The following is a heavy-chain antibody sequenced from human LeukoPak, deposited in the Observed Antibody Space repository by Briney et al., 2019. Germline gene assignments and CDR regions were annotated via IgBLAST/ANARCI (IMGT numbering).Heavy chain of an antibody. CDR2: ISAYNGNT. Sequence: ASVKVSCKASGYTFTSYGISWVRQAPGQGLEWMGWISAYNGNTNYAQKLQGRVTMTTDTSTSTAYMELRSLRSDDTAVYYCARGYYDYVWGSYHRFDYWGQGTLVTVSS. CDR1: GYTFTSYG. D-gene: IGHD3-16*02. CDR3: ARGYYDYVWGSYHRFDY. J-gene: IGHJ4*02. V-gene: IGHV1-18*01.